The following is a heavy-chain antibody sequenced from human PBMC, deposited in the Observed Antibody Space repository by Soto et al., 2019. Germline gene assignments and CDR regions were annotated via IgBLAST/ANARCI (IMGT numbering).Heavy chain of an antibody. V-gene: IGHV3-23*01. D-gene: IGHD6-13*01. CDR3: AKDVVVAAAGNWFDP. CDR2: ISGSGGST. Sequence: AGGSLRLSCAASGFTFSSYAMSWVRQAPGKGLEWVSAISGSGGSTYYADSVKGRFTISRDNSKNTLYLQMNSLRAEDTAVYYCAKDVVVAAAGNWFDPWGQGTLVTVSS. J-gene: IGHJ5*02. CDR1: GFTFSSYA.